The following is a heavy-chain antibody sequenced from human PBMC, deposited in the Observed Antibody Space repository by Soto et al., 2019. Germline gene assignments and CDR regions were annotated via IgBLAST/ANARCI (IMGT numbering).Heavy chain of an antibody. CDR2: IYPGDSDT. D-gene: IGHD2-2*02. CDR1: GYSFTSYW. Sequence: PWESLKISCKGSGYSFTSYWIGWVRQMPGKGLEWMGIIYPGDSDTRYSPSFQGQVTISADKSISTAYLQWSSLKASDTAMYYCARSVVVVPAAIPEDYYYYYMDVWGKGTTVTVSS. V-gene: IGHV5-51*01. J-gene: IGHJ6*03. CDR3: ARSVVVVPAAIPEDYYYYYMDV.